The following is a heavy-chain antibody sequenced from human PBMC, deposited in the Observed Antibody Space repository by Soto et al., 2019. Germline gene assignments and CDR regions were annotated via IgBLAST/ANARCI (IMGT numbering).Heavy chain of an antibody. CDR3: AKDCRLAAAGCFDP. D-gene: IGHD6-13*01. Sequence: EVQLLESGGGLVQPGGSLRLSCAASGFTFSSYAMSWVRQAPGKGLEWLSTITGSGGSTYYADSVKGRFTISRDNSKNTLCLQMKVLRAEDTAIYYCAKDCRLAAAGCFDPWGQGTLVTVSS. J-gene: IGHJ5*02. CDR2: ITGSGGST. V-gene: IGHV3-23*01. CDR1: GFTFSSYA.